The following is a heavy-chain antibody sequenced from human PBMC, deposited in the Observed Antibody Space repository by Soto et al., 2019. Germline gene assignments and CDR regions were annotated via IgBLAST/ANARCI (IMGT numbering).Heavy chain of an antibody. CDR2: IVVGSGNT. J-gene: IGHJ6*02. CDR1: GFTFTSSA. D-gene: IGHD2-2*01. Sequence: ASVKVSCKASGFTFTSSAVQWVRQARGQRLEWIGWIVVGSGNTNYAQKFQERVTITRDMSTSTAYMELSSLRSEDTAVYYCAAEAGYCSSTSCYDGYYYGMDVWGQGTTVTVSS. CDR3: AAEAGYCSSTSCYDGYYYGMDV. V-gene: IGHV1-58*01.